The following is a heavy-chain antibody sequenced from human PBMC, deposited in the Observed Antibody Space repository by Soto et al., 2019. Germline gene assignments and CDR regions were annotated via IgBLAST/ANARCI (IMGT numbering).Heavy chain of an antibody. D-gene: IGHD3-22*01. CDR1: GYTFTSYY. CDR2: IIPIFGTA. Sequence: SVKVSCKASGYTFTSYYMHWVRQAPGQGLEWMGGIIPIFGTANYAQKFQGRVTITADESTSTAYMELSSLRSEDTAVYYCAGDGFSTQAPYDSSGYHFDYWGQGTLVTVSS. V-gene: IGHV1-69*13. CDR3: AGDGFSTQAPYDSSGYHFDY. J-gene: IGHJ4*02.